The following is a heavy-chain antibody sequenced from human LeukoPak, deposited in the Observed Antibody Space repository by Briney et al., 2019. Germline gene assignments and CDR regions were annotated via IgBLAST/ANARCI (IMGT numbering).Heavy chain of an antibody. V-gene: IGHV3-48*03. CDR3: ARAFDY. CDR2: ISSSSNTM. Sequence: PGGSLRLSCAASGFTFSSYEMNWVRQAPGKGLEWVSYISSSSNTMYYADSVKGRFAISRDNAKNSLYLQMNSLRDEDTAVYYCARAFDYWGQGTLVAVSS. CDR1: GFTFSSYE. J-gene: IGHJ4*02.